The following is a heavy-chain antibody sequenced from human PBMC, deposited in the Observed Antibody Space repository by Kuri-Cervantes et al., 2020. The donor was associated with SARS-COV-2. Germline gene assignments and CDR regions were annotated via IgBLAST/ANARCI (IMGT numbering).Heavy chain of an antibody. CDR1: GGSIGSYW. CDR2: RHYNGRA. Sequence: SETLSLSCTVSGGSIGSYWWTWIRQPPGKGMEWIGYRHYNGRANYNPSLKSRVTISLDTSKNQLSLNLRSVTAADTAVYYCARYSEWGDWHFDLWGRGTLVTVSS. V-gene: IGHV4-59*01. J-gene: IGHJ2*01. CDR3: ARYSEWGDWHFDL. D-gene: IGHD3-3*01.